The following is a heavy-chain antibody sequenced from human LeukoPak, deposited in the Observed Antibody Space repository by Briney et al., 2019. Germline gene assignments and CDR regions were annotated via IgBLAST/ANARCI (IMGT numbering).Heavy chain of an antibody. CDR1: GGAISGYY. CDR3: ARVGSGYDFFDY. CDR2: VYSSGST. J-gene: IGHJ4*02. Sequence: SGTLSLTCAVSGGAISGYYWSWIRQPAGKGLEWLGRVYSSGSTKYNPCLESRVTMSVDTSKNRCSLRLNFVSAADTAGDYCARVGSGYDFFDYWGQGALVTVSS. D-gene: IGHD3/OR15-3a*01. V-gene: IGHV4-4*07.